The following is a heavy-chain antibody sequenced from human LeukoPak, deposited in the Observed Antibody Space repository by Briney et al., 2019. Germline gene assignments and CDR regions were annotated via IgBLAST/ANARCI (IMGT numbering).Heavy chain of an antibody. Sequence: SETLSLTCTVSGGSIRSSTSYWGWIRQPPGKGLEWIGSIYYSGNTYYNPSLKSRVTISVDTSKNQFSLKLSSVTAADTAVYYCARVPTHHPPYCSSTSCYEDFWFDPWGQGTLVTVSS. V-gene: IGHV4-39*07. CDR1: GGSIRSSTSY. CDR3: ARVPTHHPPYCSSTSCYEDFWFDP. D-gene: IGHD2-2*01. CDR2: IYYSGNT. J-gene: IGHJ5*02.